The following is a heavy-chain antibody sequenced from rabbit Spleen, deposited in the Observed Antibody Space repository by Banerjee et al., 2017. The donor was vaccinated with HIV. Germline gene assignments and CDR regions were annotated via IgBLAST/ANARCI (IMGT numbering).Heavy chain of an antibody. J-gene: IGHJ4*01. CDR1: GFSFSSNW. V-gene: IGHV1S45*01. Sequence: LEESGGGLVKPGGTLTLTCTVSGFSFSSNWICWVRQAPGKGLEWIACIDTNDGDTDYANWPKGRFTISKTSSTTVTLQMTRLTAADTATYFCGRGSATMTMVIIGYYLSLWGPGTLVHRL. CDR2: IDTNDGDT. D-gene: IGHD2-1*01. CDR3: GRGSATMTMVIIGYYLSL.